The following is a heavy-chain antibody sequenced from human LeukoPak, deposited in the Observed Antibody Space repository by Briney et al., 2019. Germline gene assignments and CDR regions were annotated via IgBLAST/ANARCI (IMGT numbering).Heavy chain of an antibody. CDR2: ISSSGSTI. V-gene: IGHV3-11*04. CDR3: ARDLYYYDSSGYYRFDY. D-gene: IGHD3-22*01. CDR1: GFTFSDYY. Sequence: PGGSLRLSCAASGFTFSDYYMSWIRQAPGKGLEWVSYISSSGSTIYYADSVKGRFTISRDNAKNSLYLQMNSLRAEDTAVYYCARDLYYYDSSGYYRFDYWGQGTLVTVSS. J-gene: IGHJ4*02.